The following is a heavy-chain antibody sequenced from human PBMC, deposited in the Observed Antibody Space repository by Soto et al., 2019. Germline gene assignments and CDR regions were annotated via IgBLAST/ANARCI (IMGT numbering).Heavy chain of an antibody. CDR2: ISGSGGST. J-gene: IGHJ6*02. V-gene: IGHV3-23*01. D-gene: IGHD4-4*01. Sequence: GGSLRLSCAASVFPFSSYAMSWVRQAPGKGLEWVSAISGSGGSTYYADSVKGRFTISRDNSKNTLYLQMNSLRAEDTAVYYCAKDNYSNSRYYYYYGMDVWGQGTTVTVSS. CDR1: VFPFSSYA. CDR3: AKDNYSNSRYYYYYGMDV.